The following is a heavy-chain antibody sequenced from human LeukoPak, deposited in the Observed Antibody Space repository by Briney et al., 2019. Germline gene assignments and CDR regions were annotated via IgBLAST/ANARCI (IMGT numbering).Heavy chain of an antibody. CDR3: ARVQPGYFDWFDP. CDR2: INPNSGGT. J-gene: IGHJ5*02. D-gene: IGHD3-9*01. Sequence: ASVKVSCKASGYTFTGYYMHWVRQAPGQGLEWMGWINPNSGGTNYAQKLQGRVTMTTDTSTSTAYMELRSLRSDDTAVYYCARVQPGYFDWFDPWGQGTLVTVSS. V-gene: IGHV1-2*02. CDR1: GYTFTGYY.